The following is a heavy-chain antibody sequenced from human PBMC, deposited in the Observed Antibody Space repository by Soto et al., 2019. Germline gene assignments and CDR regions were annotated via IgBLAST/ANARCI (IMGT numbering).Heavy chain of an antibody. D-gene: IGHD6-13*01. J-gene: IGHJ1*01. CDR1: GFTFSSYG. CDR3: AKDIAAAGMAEYFQH. Sequence: QVQLVESGGGVVQPGRSLRLSCAASGFTFSSYGMHWVRQAPGKGLEWVAVISYDGSNKYYGDSVKGRFTISRDNSKNTLYLQMNSLRAEDTAVYYCAKDIAAAGMAEYFQHWGQGTLVTVSS. V-gene: IGHV3-30*18. CDR2: ISYDGSNK.